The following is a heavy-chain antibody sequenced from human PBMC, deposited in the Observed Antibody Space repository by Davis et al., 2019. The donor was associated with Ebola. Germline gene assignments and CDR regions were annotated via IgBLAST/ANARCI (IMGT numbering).Heavy chain of an antibody. J-gene: IGHJ4*02. CDR3: AREDASSTSADY. Sequence: SETLSLTCSVSGISINNTYFSCIRHSPRKGLEWIGYIYSSGITNYNPSLKSRVTITVDTSESQLSLKLSSVTAADTAVYYCAREDASSTSADYWGQGILVTVSS. CDR2: IYSSGIT. D-gene: IGHD2-15*01. CDR1: GISINNTY. V-gene: IGHV4-59*01.